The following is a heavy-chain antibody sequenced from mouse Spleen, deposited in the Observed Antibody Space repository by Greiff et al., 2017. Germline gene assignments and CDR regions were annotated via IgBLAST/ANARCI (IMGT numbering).Heavy chain of an antibody. V-gene: IGHV5-17*01. CDR2: ISSGSSTI. CDR3: ARAGTRGSWFAY. J-gene: IGHJ3*01. D-gene: IGHD4-1*01. CDR1: GFTFSDYG. Sequence: EVKLVESGGGLVKPGGSLKLSCAASGFTFSDYGMHWVRQAPEKGLEWVAYISSGSSTIYYADTVKGRFTISRDNAKNTLFLQMTSLRSEDTAMYYCARAGTRGSWFAYWGQGTLVTVSA.